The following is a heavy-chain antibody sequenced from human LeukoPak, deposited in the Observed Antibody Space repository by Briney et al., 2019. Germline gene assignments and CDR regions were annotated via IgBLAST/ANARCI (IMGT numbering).Heavy chain of an antibody. CDR2: ISSSSSYI. J-gene: IGHJ4*02. D-gene: IGHD6-19*01. CDR3: AKYLGSSGWDY. V-gene: IGHV3-21*04. CDR1: GVSFSSYS. Sequence: GGSMRLSCAVSGVSFSSYSMNWVRQAPGKGLEWVSSISSSSSYIYYADSMKGRFSISRDNSKNTLYLQMNNLRAEDTAVYYCAKYLGSSGWDYWGQGTLVTVSS.